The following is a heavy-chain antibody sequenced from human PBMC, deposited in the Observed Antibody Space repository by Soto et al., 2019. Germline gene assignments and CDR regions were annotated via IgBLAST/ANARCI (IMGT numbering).Heavy chain of an antibody. V-gene: IGHV3-23*01. J-gene: IGHJ4*02. D-gene: IGHD6-6*01. CDR3: VCSSRGPTGFDY. CDR1: GFTFSSYA. CDR2: ISGSGGST. Sequence: PGGSLRLSCAASGFTFSSYAMSWVRQAPGKGLEWVSAISGSGGSTYYADSVKGRFTIPRDNSKNKLFLQMNSLRAEDTAVYYCVCSSRGPTGFDYWGLGTLVTVSS.